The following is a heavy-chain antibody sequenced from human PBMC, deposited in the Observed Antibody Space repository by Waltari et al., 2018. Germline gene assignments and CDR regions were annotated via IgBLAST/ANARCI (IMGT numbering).Heavy chain of an antibody. D-gene: IGHD4-4*01. CDR1: GFTVSNTF. Sequence: EVQLVESGGGLVQPGGSLRLSCEASGFTVSNTFMSWVGQAPGKGLELVSVLYSGGSAYYADSLKGRFTLSRDNSKNTVYLQMKSLRVEDTAVYYCARVTHSNPAYFDLWGRGTLVTVSS. CDR3: ARVTHSNPAYFDL. V-gene: IGHV3-66*01. J-gene: IGHJ2*01. CDR2: LYSGGSA.